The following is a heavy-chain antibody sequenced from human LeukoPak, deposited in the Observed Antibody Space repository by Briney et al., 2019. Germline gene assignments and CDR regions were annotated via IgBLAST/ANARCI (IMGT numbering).Heavy chain of an antibody. CDR3: ARDDSGRRYAFDI. D-gene: IGHD1-26*01. V-gene: IGHV1-2*02. CDR2: INPNSGGT. CDR1: GYTFTGYY. Sequence: ASVKVSCKASGYTFTGYYMHWVRQAPGQGLEWMGWINPNSGGTNYAQKFQGRVTMTRDTSISTAYVELSRLRSDDTAAYYCARDDSGRRYAFDIWGQGTMVTVSS. J-gene: IGHJ3*02.